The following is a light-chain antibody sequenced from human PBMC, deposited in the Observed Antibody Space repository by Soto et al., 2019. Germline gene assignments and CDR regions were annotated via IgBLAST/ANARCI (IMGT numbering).Light chain of an antibody. CDR3: SSYAGSNNLYV. Sequence: QSALTQPPSASGSPGQSVTISCTGTSSDVGGYNSVSWYQQNPGKAPKVLIYEVNKRASGVPDRFSGSKSGNTASLTVSGLQIEDEADYYCSSYAGSNNLYVFGTGTKLTVL. CDR1: SSDVGGYNS. J-gene: IGLJ1*01. V-gene: IGLV2-8*01. CDR2: EVN.